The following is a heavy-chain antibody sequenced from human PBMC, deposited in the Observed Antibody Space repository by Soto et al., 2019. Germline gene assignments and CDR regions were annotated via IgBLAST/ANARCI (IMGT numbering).Heavy chain of an antibody. CDR3: AKEIAEYPREAEYSRSWQ. D-gene: IGHD6-6*01. J-gene: IGHJ4*02. Sequence: GGSPRLSCAASGFTFSSYGMHWVRQAPGKGLEWVAVISYDGSNKYYADSVKGRFTISRDNSKNTLYLQMNSLRAEDTAVYYCAKEIAEYPREAEYSRSWQWGQGTLVTVSS. CDR2: ISYDGSNK. CDR1: GFTFSSYG. V-gene: IGHV3-30*18.